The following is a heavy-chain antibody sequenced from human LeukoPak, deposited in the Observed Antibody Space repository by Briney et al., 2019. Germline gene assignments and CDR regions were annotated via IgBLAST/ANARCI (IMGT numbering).Heavy chain of an antibody. CDR2: ISYDGSNK. CDR1: GFTFSSYA. J-gene: IGHJ4*02. V-gene: IGHV3-30-3*01. D-gene: IGHD3-22*01. CDR3: ATDTSGYYSPLFDY. Sequence: SGGSLRLSCAASGFTFSSYAMHWVRQAPGKGLEWVAVISYDGSNKYYADSVKGRFTISRDNSKNTLYLQMNSLRSEDTAVYYCATDTSGYYSPLFDYWGQGTLVTVSS.